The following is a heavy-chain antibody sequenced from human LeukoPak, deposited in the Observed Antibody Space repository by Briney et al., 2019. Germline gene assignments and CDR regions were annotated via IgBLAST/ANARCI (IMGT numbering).Heavy chain of an antibody. J-gene: IGHJ4*02. CDR1: GGSFSSYY. V-gene: IGHV4-34*01. CDR2: VNHSGST. Sequence: SETLSLTCAVYGGSFSSYYWSWIRQPPGKGLEWIGEVNHSGSTNYNPSLKSRVTISEGTPKNQFSLKLSSVTAADTAVYYCARGDHIAARPFRFDYWGQGTLVTVSS. D-gene: IGHD6-6*01. CDR3: ARGDHIAARPFRFDY.